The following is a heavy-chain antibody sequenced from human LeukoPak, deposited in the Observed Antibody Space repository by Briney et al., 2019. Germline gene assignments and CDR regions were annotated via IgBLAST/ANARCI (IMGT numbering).Heavy chain of an antibody. D-gene: IGHD3-3*01. Sequence: GGSLRLSCAASGFTFSSYGMHWVRQAPGKGLEWVAVIWYDGSNKYYADSVKGRFTISRDNSKNTLYLQMNSLRAEDTAVYYCARDNDFWSGYSYGMDVWGQGTTVTVSS. J-gene: IGHJ6*02. V-gene: IGHV3-33*01. CDR1: GFTFSSYG. CDR3: ARDNDFWSGYSYGMDV. CDR2: IWYDGSNK.